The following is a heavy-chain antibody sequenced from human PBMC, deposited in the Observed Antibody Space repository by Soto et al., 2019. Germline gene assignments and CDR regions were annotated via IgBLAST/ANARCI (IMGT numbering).Heavy chain of an antibody. J-gene: IGHJ4*02. CDR3: ARASNPYSSSSPFDY. D-gene: IGHD6-6*01. CDR1: GGSISSGDYY. Sequence: SETLSLTCTVSGGSISSGDYYWSWIRQPPGKGLEWIGYIYYSGSTYYNPSLKSRVTISVDTSKNQFSLKLSSVTAADTAVYYCARASNPYSSSSPFDYWGQGTLVTVSS. CDR2: IYYSGST. V-gene: IGHV4-30-4*01.